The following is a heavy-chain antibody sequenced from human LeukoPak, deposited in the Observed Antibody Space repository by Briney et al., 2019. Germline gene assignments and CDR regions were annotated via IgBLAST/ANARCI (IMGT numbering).Heavy chain of an antibody. CDR3: ARDGSSWYPFVY. D-gene: IGHD6-13*01. CDR1: GFTFSSYS. V-gene: IGHV3-21*01. Sequence: KTGGSLRLSCAASGFTFSSYSMNWVRQAPGKGLEWVSSISSSSSYIYYADSVKGRCTIPRHNPKNSLYPQINSQSAEDTALYYFARDGSSWYPFVYWRQGTMVSVCS. CDR2: ISSSSSYI. J-gene: IGHJ4*02.